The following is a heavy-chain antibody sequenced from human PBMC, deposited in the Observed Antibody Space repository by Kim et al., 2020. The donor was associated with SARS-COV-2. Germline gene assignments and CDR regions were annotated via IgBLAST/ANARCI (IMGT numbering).Heavy chain of an antibody. CDR3: TRNSPILFGFDP. Sequence: GGSLRLSCAASGFTFSDSTLYWVRQASGKGLEWVGRIRTKANNYATEYAESMKGTFIISRDDSKSTAYLQMNSLKTEDTAVYYCTRNSPILFGFDPWGQG. CDR1: GFTFSDST. V-gene: IGHV3-73*01. D-gene: IGHD2-21*01. CDR2: IRTKANNYAT. J-gene: IGHJ5*02.